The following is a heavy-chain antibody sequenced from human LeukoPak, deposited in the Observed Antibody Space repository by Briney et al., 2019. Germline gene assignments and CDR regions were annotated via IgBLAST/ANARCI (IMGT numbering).Heavy chain of an antibody. J-gene: IGHJ3*02. V-gene: IGHV3-20*04. CDR2: INWNGGST. CDR1: GFTFDDYG. Sequence: GGSLRLSCAASGFTFDDYGMSWVRQAPGKGLEWVSGINWNGGSTGYADSVKGRFTISRDNAKNSLYLQMNSLRAEDTALYYCARDVGATILDAFDIWGQGTMVTVSS. D-gene: IGHD1-26*01. CDR3: ARDVGATILDAFDI.